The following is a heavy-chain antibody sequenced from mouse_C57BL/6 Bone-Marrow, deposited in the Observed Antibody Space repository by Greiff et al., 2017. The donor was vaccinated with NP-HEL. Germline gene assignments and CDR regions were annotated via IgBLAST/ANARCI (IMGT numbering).Heavy chain of an antibody. J-gene: IGHJ4*01. CDR1: GFSLTSYG. D-gene: IGHD1-1*01. CDR3: ARGRTVVAPMDY. V-gene: IGHV2-2*01. Sequence: QVQLQQSGPGLVQPSQSLSITCTVSGFSLTSYGVHWVRQSPGKGLEWLGVIWSGGSTDDNVAFISRLSISKDNSKSQVFFKMNSLQADDTAIYYCARGRTVVAPMDYWGQGTSVTV. CDR2: IWSGGST.